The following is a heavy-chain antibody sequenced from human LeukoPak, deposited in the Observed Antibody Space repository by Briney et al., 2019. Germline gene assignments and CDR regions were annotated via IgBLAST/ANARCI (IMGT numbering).Heavy chain of an antibody. CDR1: GFTFTSYS. J-gene: IGHJ4*02. V-gene: IGHV3-23*01. Sequence: GGSLRLSCAASGFTFTSYSMNWVRQAPGKGLEWVSTISGGGGSTYYADSVKGRFTISRDNSKNTLYLQVNSLRAEDTAVYYCAKGGKWDVTPFDYWGQGTLVTVST. D-gene: IGHD1-26*01. CDR3: AKGGKWDVTPFDY. CDR2: ISGGGGST.